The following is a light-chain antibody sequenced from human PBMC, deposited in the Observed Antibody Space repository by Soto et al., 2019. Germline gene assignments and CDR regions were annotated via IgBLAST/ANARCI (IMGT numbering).Light chain of an antibody. CDR2: DVS. J-gene: IGLJ1*01. CDR1: SSDVGSYNL. Sequence: QSALTQPASVSASPGQSITISCTGTSSDVGSYNLVSWFQQHPGKAPKLIIYDVSQRPSGVSNRFSGSKSGNTASLTISGLQTDDEADYHCCSYTGSSPIYVFGTGTKVTV. CDR3: CSYTGSSPIYV. V-gene: IGLV2-23*02.